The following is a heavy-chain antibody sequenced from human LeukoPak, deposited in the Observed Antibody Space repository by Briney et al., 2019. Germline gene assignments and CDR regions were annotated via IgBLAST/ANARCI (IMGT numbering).Heavy chain of an antibody. CDR3: AGIMIVERDNGYAFDI. CDR1: GYTFTSYD. D-gene: IGHD3-22*01. V-gene: IGHV1-8*01. CDR2: MNPNSGNT. Sequence: GASVKVSCKASGYTFTSYDINWVRQATGQGLEWMGWMNPNSGNTGYAQKFQGRVTMTRNTSISTAYMELSSLRSEDTAVYYCAGIMIVERDNGYAFDIWGQGTMVTVSS. J-gene: IGHJ3*02.